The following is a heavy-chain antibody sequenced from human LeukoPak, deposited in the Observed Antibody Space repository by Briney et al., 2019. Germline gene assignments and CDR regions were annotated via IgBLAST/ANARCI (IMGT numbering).Heavy chain of an antibody. CDR1: GFSFSDYY. J-gene: IGHJ3*02. CDR3: AREGDGGYDFWSGYYTVPPGGAFDI. Sequence: KPGGSLRLSCAASGFSFSDYYMSWFRQAPGKGLEWISYMSSSGDTIYYADSVKGRFTISRDNAKNSLFLQMNSLRAEDTAVYYCAREGDGGYDFWSGYYTVPPGGAFDIWGQGTMVTVSS. CDR2: MSSSGDTI. V-gene: IGHV3-11*04. D-gene: IGHD3-3*01.